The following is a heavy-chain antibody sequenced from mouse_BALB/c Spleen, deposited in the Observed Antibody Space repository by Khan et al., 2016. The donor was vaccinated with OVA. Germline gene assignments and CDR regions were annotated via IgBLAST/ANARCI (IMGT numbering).Heavy chain of an antibody. CDR3: ARTEIPYYGSYVMDD. CDR2: IDPATGNT. J-gene: IGHJ4*01. CDR1: GFNIKDTY. D-gene: IGHD1-2*01. Sequence: VQLKESGAELVKPGASVKLSCTTSGFNIKDTYMHWVKQRPEEGLEGSGRIDPATGNTKYDPKFQGKATITADKASNTAYLHRISLASDDTAVYYCARTEIPYYGSYVMDDWGPGTSVTVSS. V-gene: IGHV14-3*02.